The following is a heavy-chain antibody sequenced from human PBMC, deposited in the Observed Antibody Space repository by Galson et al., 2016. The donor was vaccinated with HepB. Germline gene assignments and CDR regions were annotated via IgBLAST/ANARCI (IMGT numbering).Heavy chain of an antibody. CDR3: AKDLDPGTVVTRTGVGYYYYGLAV. J-gene: IGHJ6*02. CDR2: ISYDGGKK. V-gene: IGHV3-30*18. CDR1: GFTFSSYG. D-gene: IGHD2-2*01. Sequence: SLRLSCAASGFTFSSYGMHWVRQAPGKGLEWVAVISYDGGKKYYSDSVKGRFTISRDNSKNTLSLQMTSLRGDDSAVYYCAKDLDPGTVVTRTGVGYYYYGLAVWAKGPRSPSP.